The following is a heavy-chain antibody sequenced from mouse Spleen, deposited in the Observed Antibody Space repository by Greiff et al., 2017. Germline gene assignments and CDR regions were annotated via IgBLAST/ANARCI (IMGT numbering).Heavy chain of an antibody. J-gene: IGHJ4*01. Sequence: EVHLVESGGGLVKPGGSLKLSCAASGFTFSDYGMHWVRQAPEKGLEWVAYISSGSSTIYYADTVKGRFTISRDNAKNTLFLQMTSLRSEDTAMYYCAKGHSKNYAMDYWGQGTSVTVSS. V-gene: IGHV5-17*01. CDR2: ISSGSSTI. CDR3: AKGHSKNYAMDY. CDR1: GFTFSDYG. D-gene: IGHD2-5*01.